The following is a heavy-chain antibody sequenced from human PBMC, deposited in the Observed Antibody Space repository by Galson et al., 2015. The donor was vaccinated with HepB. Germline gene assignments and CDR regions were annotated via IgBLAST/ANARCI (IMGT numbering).Heavy chain of an antibody. CDR1: GGSISSSY. Sequence: ETLSLTCTVSGGSISSSYWIWIRQPPGKGLEWIGYIYYSGSTNYNPSLKSRVTMSVDTSKNQSSLKLSSVTAADTAVYYCARQGYNYGSDYWGQGTLVTVSS. J-gene: IGHJ4*02. V-gene: IGHV4-59*08. CDR3: ARQGYNYGSDY. D-gene: IGHD1-1*01. CDR2: IYYSGST.